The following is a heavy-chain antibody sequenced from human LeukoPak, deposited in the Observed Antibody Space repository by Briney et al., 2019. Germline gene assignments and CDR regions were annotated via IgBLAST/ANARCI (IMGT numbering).Heavy chain of an antibody. CDR3: AKLVLVVATSDAFDI. CDR2: IRYDGSNK. CDR1: GFTFSSYE. V-gene: IGHV3-30*02. D-gene: IGHD2-15*01. Sequence: GGSLRLSCAASGFTFSSYEMNWVRQAPGKGLEWVAFIRYDGSNKYYADSVKGRFTISRDNSKNTLYLQMNSLRAEDTAVYYCAKLVLVVATSDAFDIWGQGTMVTVSS. J-gene: IGHJ3*02.